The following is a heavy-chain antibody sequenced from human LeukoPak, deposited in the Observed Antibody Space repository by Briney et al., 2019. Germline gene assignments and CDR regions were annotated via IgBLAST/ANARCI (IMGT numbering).Heavy chain of an antibody. CDR2: ISGSGGST. Sequence: GGSLRLSCAASGFTFSGYAMNWVRQAPGKGLKWVSSISGSGGSTYYTDSVKGRFTTSRDNSKNTLYLQMHSLRAEDTAVYYCARGSVVTFDYWGQGTLVTVSS. V-gene: IGHV3-23*01. CDR3: ARGSVVTFDY. J-gene: IGHJ4*02. D-gene: IGHD4-23*01. CDR1: GFTFSGYA.